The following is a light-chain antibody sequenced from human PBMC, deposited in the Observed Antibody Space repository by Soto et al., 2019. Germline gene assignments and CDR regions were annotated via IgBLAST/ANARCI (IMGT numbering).Light chain of an antibody. Sequence: QSVLTQPPSVSGAPGQRVTISCTGSSSNIGAGYDVHWYQQLPGTAPKLLIYGNSNRPSGVPDRFSGSKSGTSASLAITGLKAEDGADYYCQSYDSSLSPVVFGGGTKLTVL. CDR3: QSYDSSLSPVV. V-gene: IGLV1-40*01. CDR1: SSNIGAGYD. J-gene: IGLJ2*01. CDR2: GNS.